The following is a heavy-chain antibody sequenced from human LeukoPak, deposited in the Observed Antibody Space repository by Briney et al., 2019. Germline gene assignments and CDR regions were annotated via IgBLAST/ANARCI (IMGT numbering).Heavy chain of an antibody. J-gene: IGHJ4*02. CDR3: ARDRGNGDYGDYFDS. CDR1: GGSVTSGPNY. D-gene: IGHD4-17*01. V-gene: IGHV4-61*02. Sequence: KPSQTLSLTCSVSGGSVTSGPNYWNWIRRPAGKGLEWIGRIQTSGRVNYNPPLKSRVTVYLDTPKNLVSLQLTSVTAADTAVYYCARDRGNGDYGDYFDSWGQGTQVTVSS. CDR2: IQTSGRV.